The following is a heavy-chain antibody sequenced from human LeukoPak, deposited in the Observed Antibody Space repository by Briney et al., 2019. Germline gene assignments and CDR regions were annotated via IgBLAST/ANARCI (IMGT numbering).Heavy chain of an antibody. CDR3: ARDPDRSGFDF. CDR1: GFTFDNYA. Sequence: GGSLRLSCAASGFTFDNYAMHWVRQAPGKGLEWVSGISWSSGSIGYADSVKGRFTISRDNAKNSLYLQMNSLRVEDTAIYYCARDPDRSGFDFWGQGTLLTVSS. V-gene: IGHV3-9*01. D-gene: IGHD1-14*01. CDR2: ISWSSGSI. J-gene: IGHJ4*02.